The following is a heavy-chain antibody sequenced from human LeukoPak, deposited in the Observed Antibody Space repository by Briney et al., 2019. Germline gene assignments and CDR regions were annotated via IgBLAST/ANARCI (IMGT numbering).Heavy chain of an antibody. D-gene: IGHD5-18*01. CDR1: GYTFTNYY. CDR3: AREMEQGSTTWIQLWLLSHRPSDY. CDR2: INPSGGST. J-gene: IGHJ4*02. V-gene: IGHV1-46*01. Sequence: ASVKVSCKASGYTFTNYYMHWVRQAPGQGLEWMGIINPSGGSTSYAQKFQGRVTMTRDTSTSTVYMELSSLRSEDTAVYYCAREMEQGSTTWIQLWLLSHRPSDYWGQGTLVTVSS.